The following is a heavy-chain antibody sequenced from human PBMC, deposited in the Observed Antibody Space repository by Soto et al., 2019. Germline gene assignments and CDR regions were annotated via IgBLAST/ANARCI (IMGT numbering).Heavy chain of an antibody. V-gene: IGHV3-23*01. CDR1: GFVFSDYA. CDR3: ASVPIWCGSSSCYTEGFDS. D-gene: IGHD2-2*01. CDR2: ISAGGSDT. Sequence: EVQLLDSGGGWVQPGVSLRLSCVASGFVFSDYAMSWVRQAPGKGLEWVSAISAGGSDTYYADSVKGRFTVSRVNSKNTLYLHMNTLRAEDTAIYYCASVPIWCGSSSCYTEGFDSWGQGTLVTVSS. J-gene: IGHJ4*02.